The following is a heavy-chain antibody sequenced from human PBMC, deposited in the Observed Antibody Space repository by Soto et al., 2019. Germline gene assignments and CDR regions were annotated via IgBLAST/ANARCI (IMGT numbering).Heavy chain of an antibody. CDR1: GFTVSSNY. J-gene: IGHJ4*02. CDR3: ARDQIYSGNYYGFDY. Sequence: EVQLVESGGGLVQPGGSLRLSCAASGFTVSSNYRSWVRQAPGKGLEWISVIYTGGSTYYTDSVKGRFTISRDNSKNTLYLQMNGLRAEDTAVYYCARDQIYSGNYYGFDYWGQGTLVTVSS. D-gene: IGHD1-26*01. V-gene: IGHV3-66*01. CDR2: IYTGGST.